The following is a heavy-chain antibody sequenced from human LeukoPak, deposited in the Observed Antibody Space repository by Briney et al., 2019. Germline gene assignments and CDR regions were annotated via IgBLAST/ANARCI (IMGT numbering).Heavy chain of an antibody. Sequence: GGSLRLSCAASGFTFSSYSMNWVRQAPGKGLEWVSYISSSSTIYYADSVKGRFTISRDNAKNSLYLQMNSLRAEDTAVYYCASRKGVVPAARIGAFDIWGQGTMVTVSS. CDR3: ASRKGVVPAARIGAFDI. D-gene: IGHD2-2*01. J-gene: IGHJ3*02. CDR2: ISSSSTI. CDR1: GFTFSSYS. V-gene: IGHV3-48*01.